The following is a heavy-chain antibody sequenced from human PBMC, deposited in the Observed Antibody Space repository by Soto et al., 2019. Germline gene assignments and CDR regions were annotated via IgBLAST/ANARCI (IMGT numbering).Heavy chain of an antibody. Sequence: QVQLVQSGAELKKPGSSGRVSGKPPGGPFSSYAFSWVRRAPGQGLEWRGGIIPIFGTANYAQKFQGRVTITADESTSTAYMELSSLRSEDTAVYYCASPRGELLHYYYGMDVWGQGTTVTVSS. CDR1: GGPFSSYA. D-gene: IGHD1-26*01. J-gene: IGHJ6*02. V-gene: IGHV1-69*01. CDR3: ASPRGELLHYYYGMDV. CDR2: IIPIFGTA.